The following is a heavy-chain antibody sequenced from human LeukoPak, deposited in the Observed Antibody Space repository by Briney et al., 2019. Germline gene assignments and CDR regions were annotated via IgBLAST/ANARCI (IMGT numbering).Heavy chain of an antibody. J-gene: IGHJ5*02. V-gene: IGHV1-18*01. CDR3: AQLMSYYGNWFDP. Sequence: ASVKVSCKASGYTFTSYGISWVRQAPGQGLEWMGWISAYNGNTNYAQKLQGRVTMTTDTSTSTAYTELRSLRSDDTAVYYCAQLMSYYGNWFDPWGQGTLVTVSS. D-gene: IGHD3-10*01. CDR2: ISAYNGNT. CDR1: GYTFTSYG.